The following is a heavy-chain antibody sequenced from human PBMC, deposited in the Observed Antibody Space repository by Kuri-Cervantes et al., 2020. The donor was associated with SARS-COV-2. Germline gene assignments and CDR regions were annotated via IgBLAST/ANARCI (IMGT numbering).Heavy chain of an antibody. CDR1: GYSISSGYY. CDR3: ARLASIPVAGKGYWFDP. D-gene: IGHD6-19*01. CDR2: LDYSGNT. V-gene: IGHV4-38-2*01. J-gene: IGHJ5*02. Sequence: SETLSLTCAVSGYSISSGYYWGWIRQPPGKGLEWIGYLDYSGNTNYNPSLRSRATISVDTSKKQFSLQLSSVTAADTAVYYCARLASIPVAGKGYWFDPWGQGTLVTVSS.